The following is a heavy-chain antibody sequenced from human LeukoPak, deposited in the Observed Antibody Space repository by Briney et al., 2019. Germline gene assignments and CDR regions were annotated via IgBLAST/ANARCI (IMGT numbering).Heavy chain of an antibody. J-gene: IGHJ3*02. V-gene: IGHV1-2*06. Sequence: ASVKVSCKASGYTFTSYYMHWVRQAPGQGLEWMGRINPNSGGTNYAQKFQGRVTMTRDTSISTAYMELSRLRSDDTAVYYCARTYYYDSSGYYGDAFDIWGQGTMVTVSS. CDR1: GYTFTSYY. CDR3: ARTYYYDSSGYYGDAFDI. CDR2: INPNSGGT. D-gene: IGHD3-22*01.